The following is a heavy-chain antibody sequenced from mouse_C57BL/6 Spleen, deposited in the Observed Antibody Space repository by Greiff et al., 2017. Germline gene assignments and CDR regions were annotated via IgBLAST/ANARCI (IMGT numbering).Heavy chain of an antibody. D-gene: IGHD2-4*01. V-gene: IGHV1-63*01. CDR1: GYTFTNYW. Sequence: QVQLQQSGAELVRPGTSVKMSCKASGYTFTNYWIGWAKQRPGHGLEWIGDIYPGGGYTNYNEKFKGKATLTADKSSSTAYMQFSSLTSEDSAIYYCVIYYYYEDYAMDYWGQGTSVTVSS. J-gene: IGHJ4*01. CDR3: VIYYYYEDYAMDY. CDR2: IYPGGGYT.